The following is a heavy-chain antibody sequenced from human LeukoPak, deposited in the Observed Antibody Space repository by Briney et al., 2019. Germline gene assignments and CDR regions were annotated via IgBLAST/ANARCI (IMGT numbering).Heavy chain of an antibody. D-gene: IGHD2-2*02. CDR3: ARTYCSSTSCYRSFDY. Sequence: SETLSLTCTVSGGSISSYYWSWIPQPPGKGLEWIGYIYTSGSTNYNPSLKSRVTISVDTSKNQFSLKLSSVTAADTAVYYCARTYCSSTSCYRSFDYWGQGTLVTVSS. J-gene: IGHJ4*02. V-gene: IGHV4-4*09. CDR2: IYTSGST. CDR1: GGSISSYY.